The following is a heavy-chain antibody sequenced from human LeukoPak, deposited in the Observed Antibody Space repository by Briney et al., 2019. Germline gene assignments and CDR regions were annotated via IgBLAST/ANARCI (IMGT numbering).Heavy chain of an antibody. V-gene: IGHV4-4*07. CDR2: IHSSGST. D-gene: IGHD5-18*01. CDR3: AREGLDSAMVTSAAFDL. J-gene: IGHJ3*01. Sequence: TSETLSLTCTVSGGSISSYYWSWIRQPAGKGLEWIGRIHSSGSTNYNPSLKSRVTISLDTSKNQFSLKLSSVTAADTAVYFCAREGLDSAMVTSAAFDLWGQGTMVTVSS. CDR1: GGSISSYY.